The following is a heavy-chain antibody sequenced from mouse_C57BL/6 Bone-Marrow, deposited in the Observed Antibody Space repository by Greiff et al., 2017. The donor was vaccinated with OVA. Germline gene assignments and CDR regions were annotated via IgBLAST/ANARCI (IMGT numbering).Heavy chain of an antibody. CDR3: ARKGYYYGPYWYFDV. D-gene: IGHD1-1*01. CDR2: IWSGGST. V-gene: IGHV2-2*01. CDR1: GFSLTSYG. Sequence: QVQLQQSGPGLVQPSQSLSITCTVSGFSLTSYGVHWVRQSPGKGLEWLGVIWSGGSTDYNAAFISSLSISKDNSKSQVFFKMNSLQADDTAIYYCARKGYYYGPYWYFDVWGTGTTVTVSS. J-gene: IGHJ1*03.